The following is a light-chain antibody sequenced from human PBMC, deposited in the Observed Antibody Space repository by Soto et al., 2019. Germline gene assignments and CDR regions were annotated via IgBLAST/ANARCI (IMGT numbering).Light chain of an antibody. CDR3: QQRVNWPTLT. CDR2: DAS. CDR1: QSLNIY. V-gene: IGKV3-11*01. J-gene: IGKJ4*01. Sequence: IVLTQSPATLSLSPGERATLSCRASQSLNIYLAWYQQKPGQAPRLLIYDASNRATGIPARFSGSGSGTDFTLAISSVEPEDSAVYYCQQRVNWPTLTFGGGTKVDIK.